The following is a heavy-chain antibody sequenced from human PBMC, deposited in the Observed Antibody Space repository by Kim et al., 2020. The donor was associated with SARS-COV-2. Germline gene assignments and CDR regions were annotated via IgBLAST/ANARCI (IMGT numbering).Heavy chain of an antibody. CDR3: RSTLEWLFFNYYYGMDV. Sequence: VKGRFTISRANSKNTLYLQMSSLGAEDTAVYYCRSTLEWLFFNYYYGMDVWGQGTTVTVSS. D-gene: IGHD3-3*01. V-gene: IGHV3-64D*06. J-gene: IGHJ6*02.